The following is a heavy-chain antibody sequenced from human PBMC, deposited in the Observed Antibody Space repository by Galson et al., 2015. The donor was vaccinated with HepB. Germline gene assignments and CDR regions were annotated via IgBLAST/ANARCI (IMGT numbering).Heavy chain of an antibody. V-gene: IGHV3-23*01. D-gene: IGHD2-15*01. J-gene: IGHJ4*02. CDR1: GFTFSSYA. Sequence: SLRLSCAASGFTFSSYAMSWVRQAPGKGLEWVSAISGSGGSTYYADSVKGRFTISRDNSKNTLYLQMNSLRAEDTAVYYCAKAPVGRDTIVVVAAYYWGQGTLVTVSS. CDR3: AKAPVGRDTIVVVAAYY. CDR2: ISGSGGST.